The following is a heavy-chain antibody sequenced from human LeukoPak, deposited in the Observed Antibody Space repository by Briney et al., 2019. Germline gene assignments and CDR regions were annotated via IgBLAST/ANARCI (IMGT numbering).Heavy chain of an antibody. CDR1: GFTFSNAW. D-gene: IGHD2-15*01. CDR2: IKSKTDGGTT. V-gene: IGHV3-15*01. CDR3: TTDENLDCSGGSCYSEYFQH. Sequence: GGSLRLSCAASGFTFSNAWMSWVRQAPGKGLEWVGRIKSKTDGGTTDYAAPVKGRFTISRDDSKNTLYLQMNSLKTEDTAVYYCTTDENLDCSGGSCYSEYFQHWGQGTLVTVSS. J-gene: IGHJ1*01.